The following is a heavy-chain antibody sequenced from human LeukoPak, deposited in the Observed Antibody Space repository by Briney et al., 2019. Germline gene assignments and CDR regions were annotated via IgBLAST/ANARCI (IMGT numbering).Heavy chain of an antibody. CDR1: GGSISSSSYS. J-gene: IGHJ4*02. CDR2: IYYSGST. CDR3: ARDDDWDYYGSGSYDY. V-gene: IGHV4-39*07. D-gene: IGHD3-10*01. Sequence: SETLSLTCTVSGGSISSSSYSWGWIRQPPGKGLEWIGSIYYSGSTYYNPSLKSRVTISVDTSKNQFSLKLSSVTAADTAVYYCARDDDWDYYGSGSYDYWGQGTLVTVSS.